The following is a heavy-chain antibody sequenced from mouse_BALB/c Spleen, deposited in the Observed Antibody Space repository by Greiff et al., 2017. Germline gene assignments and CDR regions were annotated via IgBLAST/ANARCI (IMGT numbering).Heavy chain of an antibody. CDR1: GFTFSDYY. V-gene: IGHV5-4*02. CDR2: ISDGGSYT. D-gene: IGHD1-1*01. CDR3: ARGGYYGSPGAMDY. J-gene: IGHJ4*01. Sequence: EVNVVESGGGLVKPGGSLKLSCAASGFTFSDYYMYWVRQTPEKRLEWVATISDGGSYTYYPDSVKGRFTISRDNAKNNLYLQMCSLKSEDTAMYYCARGGYYGSPGAMDYWGQGTSVTVSS.